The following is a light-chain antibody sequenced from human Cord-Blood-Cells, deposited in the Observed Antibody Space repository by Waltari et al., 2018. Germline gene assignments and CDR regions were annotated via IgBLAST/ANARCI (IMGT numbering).Light chain of an antibody. J-gene: IGLJ3*02. CDR1: SRRSHY. V-gene: IGLV3-19*01. Sequence: ELTQAPAVSVALGQTVRITCHGESRRSHYASWYQQKPGQAAVLVIYDTNNRPSGIPDRFSGSSSGNTASFTITGAQAEDEADYYCNARDSGGNHGVFGGGTKLTVL. CDR2: DTN. CDR3: NARDSGGNHGV.